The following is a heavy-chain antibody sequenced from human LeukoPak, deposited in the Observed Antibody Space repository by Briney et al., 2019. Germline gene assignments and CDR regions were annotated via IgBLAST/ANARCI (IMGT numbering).Heavy chain of an antibody. V-gene: IGHV3-21*01. Sequence: PGGSLRLACAASGFTFSSYSMNWVRQAPGKGLKWVSSISSSSSYIYYADSVKGRFTISRDNAKNSLYLQMNSLRAEDTAVYYCARAGGSGSYNFDYWGQGTLVTVSS. D-gene: IGHD3-10*01. CDR1: GFTFSSYS. J-gene: IGHJ4*02. CDR2: ISSSSSYI. CDR3: ARAGGSGSYNFDY.